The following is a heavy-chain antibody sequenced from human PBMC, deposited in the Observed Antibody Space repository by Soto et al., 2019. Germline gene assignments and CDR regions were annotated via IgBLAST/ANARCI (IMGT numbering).Heavy chain of an antibody. CDR2: MNPNSGNT. CDR3: ARRSAAAGNLERHYYYYYMDV. V-gene: IGHV1-8*01. CDR1: GYTLTRYY. Sequence: EVSLKASGYTLTRYYINRGRQGTGQGVEWVGWMNPNSGNTGYAQKFQGRVTMTRNTSISTAYMELSSLRSEDTAVYYCARRSAAAGNLERHYYYYYMDVWGKGTTVTVSS. D-gene: IGHD6-13*01. J-gene: IGHJ6*03.